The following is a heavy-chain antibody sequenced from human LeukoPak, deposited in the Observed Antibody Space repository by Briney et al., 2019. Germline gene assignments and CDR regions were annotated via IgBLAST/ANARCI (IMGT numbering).Heavy chain of an antibody. CDR3: AKARGSAHCSSTSCYDY. Sequence: GGSLRLSCAASGFTFNNYWMHWVRQAPGKGLVWVSRIDTVGSSTNYADSVKGRFTISRDNSKNTLYLQMNSLRAEDTAVYYCAKARGSAHCSSTSCYDYWGQGTLVTVSS. CDR1: GFTFNNYW. CDR2: IDTVGSST. J-gene: IGHJ4*02. D-gene: IGHD2-2*01. V-gene: IGHV3-74*01.